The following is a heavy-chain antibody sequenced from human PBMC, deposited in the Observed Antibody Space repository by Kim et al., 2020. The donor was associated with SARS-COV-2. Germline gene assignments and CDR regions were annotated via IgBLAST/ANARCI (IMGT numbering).Heavy chain of an antibody. CDR3: AINDGSGSYYPDY. CDR2: ISYDGSNK. Sequence: GGSLRLSCAASGFTFSSYAMHWVRQAPGKGLEWVAVISYDGSNKYYADSVKGRFTISRDNSKNTLYLQMNSLRAEDTAVYYCAINDGSGSYYPDYWGQGTLVTVSS. CDR1: GFTFSSYA. D-gene: IGHD3-10*01. J-gene: IGHJ4*02. V-gene: IGHV3-30-3*01.